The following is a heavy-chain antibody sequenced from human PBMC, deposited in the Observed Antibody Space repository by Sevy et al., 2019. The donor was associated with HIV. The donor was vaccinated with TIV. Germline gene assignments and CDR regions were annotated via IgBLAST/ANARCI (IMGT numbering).Heavy chain of an antibody. CDR1: GFTFSNYA. Sequence: GGSLRLSCGASGFTFSNYAMSWVRQAPGMGLEWVSSISGSDDNTYYADSVKGRFTVSRDNSKNTLYLQMNSLRAEDTAVYYCAKDSGDDNYGLFDYWGQGTLVTVSS. CDR3: AKDSGDDNYGLFDY. CDR2: ISGSDDNT. J-gene: IGHJ4*02. D-gene: IGHD5-18*01. V-gene: IGHV3-23*01.